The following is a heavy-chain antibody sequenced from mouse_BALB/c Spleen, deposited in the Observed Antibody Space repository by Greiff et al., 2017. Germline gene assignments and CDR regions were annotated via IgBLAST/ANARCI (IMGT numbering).Heavy chain of an antibody. CDR3: ARDYYGYFDD. V-gene: IGHV1-7*01. CDR2: INPSTGYT. J-gene: IGHJ2*01. D-gene: IGHD1-1*01. Sequence: VQLQQSGAELAKPGASVKMSCKASGYTFTSYWMHWVKQRPGQGLEWIGYINPSTGYTEYNQKFKDKATLTADKSSSTAYMQLSSLTSEDSAVYYCARDYYGYFDDWGQGTTLTVSS. CDR1: GYTFTSYW.